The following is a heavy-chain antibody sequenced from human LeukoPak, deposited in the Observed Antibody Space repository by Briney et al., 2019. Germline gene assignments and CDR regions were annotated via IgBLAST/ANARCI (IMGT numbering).Heavy chain of an antibody. CDR2: IIPIFGTA. Sequence: KISCKGSGYSFTSYWIGWVRQAPGQGLEWMGGIIPIFGTANYAQKFQGRVTITADESTSTAYMELSSLRSEDTAVYYCARAALPDIVVVVAATDRYYYYYGMDVWGQGTTVTVSS. CDR3: ARAALPDIVVVVAATDRYYYYYGMDV. V-gene: IGHV1-69*01. J-gene: IGHJ6*02. D-gene: IGHD2-15*01. CDR1: GYSFTSYW.